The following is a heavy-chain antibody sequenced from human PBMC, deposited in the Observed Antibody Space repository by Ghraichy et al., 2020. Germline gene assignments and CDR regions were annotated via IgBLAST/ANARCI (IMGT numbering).Heavy chain of an antibody. V-gene: IGHV1-8*01. CDR2: MNPNGGST. CDR1: SHTFTSET. J-gene: IGHJ6*02. Sequence: ASVKVSCKASSHTFTSETIHWVQQATGQRLGLMAWMNPNGGSTAFAQTFQGRVSMTRNTAISTAYMELSSLTSEDTAVYYCARGHGMDVWGQGTTVIVSS. CDR3: ARGHGMDV.